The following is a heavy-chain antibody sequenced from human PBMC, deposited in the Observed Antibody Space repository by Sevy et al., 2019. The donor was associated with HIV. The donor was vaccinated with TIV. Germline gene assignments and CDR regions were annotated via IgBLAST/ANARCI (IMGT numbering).Heavy chain of an antibody. D-gene: IGHD1-26*01. Sequence: GGSLRLSCSASGFTFSSYPMHWVRQAPGKGLEYVSLISGNGGSTYYADSVKGRFTISRDNFKKTLYLQMSSLRAEDTAVYYCVTRGGLVGATYFDYWGQGTRVTVSS. CDR2: ISGNGGST. V-gene: IGHV3-64D*06. CDR3: VTRGGLVGATYFDY. CDR1: GFTFSSYP. J-gene: IGHJ4*02.